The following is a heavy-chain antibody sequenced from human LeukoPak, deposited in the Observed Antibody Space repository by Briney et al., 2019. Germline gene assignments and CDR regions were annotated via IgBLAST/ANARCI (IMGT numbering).Heavy chain of an antibody. J-gene: IGHJ4*02. D-gene: IGHD3-10*01. CDR1: GFTFSGYY. CDR3: ARDSDYDARRYYNGYFDY. Sequence: LTLSCAASGFTFSGYYLSWIRQPPGKGLEWVWYISSSGSTIYYADSVKGRFTISRDTAKNSLSLQMTPLSAEDTAVYYCARDSDYDARRYYNGYFDYCGQGTQATVSS. V-gene: IGHV3-11*04. CDR2: ISSSGSTI.